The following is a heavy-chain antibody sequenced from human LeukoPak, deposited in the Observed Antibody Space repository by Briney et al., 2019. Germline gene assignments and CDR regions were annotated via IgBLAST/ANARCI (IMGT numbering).Heavy chain of an antibody. CDR3: ARGGPDLYYFDY. Sequence: SETLSLTCAVHGGSFSGYYWSWIRQPPGKGLEWIGEINHSGSTNYNPSLKSRVTISVDTSKNQFSLKLSSVTAADTAVYYCARGGPDLYYFDYWGQGTLVTVSS. J-gene: IGHJ4*02. V-gene: IGHV4-34*01. CDR2: INHSGST. CDR1: GGSFSGYY. D-gene: IGHD1-14*01.